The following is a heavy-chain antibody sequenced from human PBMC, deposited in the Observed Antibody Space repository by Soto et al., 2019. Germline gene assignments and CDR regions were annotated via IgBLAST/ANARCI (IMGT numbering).Heavy chain of an antibody. V-gene: IGHV4-39*01. CDR1: GGSINNDNYY. Sequence: QLQLQESGPGLVKPSETLSLTCTVSGGSINNDNYYWGWIRQPPGKGLEWIGIIFYNGFIYYSPALKSQVPISVDTSKNQFSLKLTSVTAADTAVYYCARQDDFWSGSGWFDPWGQGTLVTVSS. CDR2: IFYNGFI. CDR3: ARQDDFWSGSGWFDP. D-gene: IGHD3-3*01. J-gene: IGHJ5*02.